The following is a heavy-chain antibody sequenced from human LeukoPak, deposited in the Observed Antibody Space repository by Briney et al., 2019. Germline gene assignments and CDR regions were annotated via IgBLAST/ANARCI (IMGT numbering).Heavy chain of an antibody. V-gene: IGHV5-51*01. Sequence: GESLKISCKDSRYSFTSYWIGWVRQMPGKGLEWMGIIYPGDSDPRYSPSFQGQVTISADKSINTAYLQWSSLKASDTAIYYCARRGEAMDPFDYWGQGTLVTVSS. CDR2: IYPGDSDP. CDR3: ARRGEAMDPFDY. D-gene: IGHD5-18*01. CDR1: RYSFTSYW. J-gene: IGHJ4*02.